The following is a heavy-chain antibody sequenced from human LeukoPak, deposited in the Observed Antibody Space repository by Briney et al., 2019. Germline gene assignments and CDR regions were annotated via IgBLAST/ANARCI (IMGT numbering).Heavy chain of an antibody. D-gene: IGHD3-9*01. CDR2: INAGNGKA. Sequence: ASVKVSCKASGYIFTNYAIHWVRQAPGQRLEWMGWINAGNGKANYSQKFGGRVTLTRDTSASTAYMELSSLRSADTAVYYCARGYYDLLTGHVVTYYLDYWGQGTLVTVSS. J-gene: IGHJ4*02. CDR1: GYIFTNYA. CDR3: ARGYYDLLTGHVVTYYLDY. V-gene: IGHV1-3*01.